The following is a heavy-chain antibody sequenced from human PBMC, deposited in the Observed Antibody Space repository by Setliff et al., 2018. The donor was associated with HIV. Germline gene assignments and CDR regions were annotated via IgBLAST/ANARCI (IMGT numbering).Heavy chain of an antibody. J-gene: IGHJ6*02. V-gene: IGHV1-18*01. Sequence: ASVKVSCKASGYSFSSYGIGWVRLAPGQGLEWMGWMSTDNGNTNYAQKVQGRVTMTTDTGTRTACMELSSLRSEDTAVYYCARGKGSSGYYYYYGMDVWGQGTTVTVSS. CDR3: ARGKGSSGYYYYYGMDV. CDR1: GYSFSSYG. D-gene: IGHD3-10*01. CDR2: MSTDNGNT.